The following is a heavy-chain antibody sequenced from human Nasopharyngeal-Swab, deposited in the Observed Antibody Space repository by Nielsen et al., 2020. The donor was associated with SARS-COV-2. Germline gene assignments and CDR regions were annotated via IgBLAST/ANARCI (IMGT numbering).Heavy chain of an antibody. D-gene: IGHD1-26*01. CDR2: ISGSGGST. CDR1: GFTFSSYA. Sequence: GESLKISCAASGFTFSSYAMSWVRQAPGKGLEWVSAISGSGGSTYYADSVKGRFTLSRDNSKNTLYLQMNSLRAEDTAVYYCANWGELLVFDYWGQGTLVTVSS. V-gene: IGHV3-23*01. J-gene: IGHJ4*02. CDR3: ANWGELLVFDY.